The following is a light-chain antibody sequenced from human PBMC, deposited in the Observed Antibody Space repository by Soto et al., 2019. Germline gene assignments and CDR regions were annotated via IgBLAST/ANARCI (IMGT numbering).Light chain of an antibody. Sequence: AIQMTQSPSSLSASVGDRVTITCRASQGIRNDLGWYQQKPGKAPKLLISAASSLKSGVPSRFSGSGSGTDFTLTISSLQPEDFATYYCLQDYNYPWTFGQGTKVEIK. J-gene: IGKJ1*01. V-gene: IGKV1-6*01. CDR1: QGIRND. CDR3: LQDYNYPWT. CDR2: AAS.